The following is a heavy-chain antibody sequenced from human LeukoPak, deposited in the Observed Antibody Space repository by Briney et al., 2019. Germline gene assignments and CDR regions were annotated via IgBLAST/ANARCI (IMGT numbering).Heavy chain of an antibody. J-gene: IGHJ4*02. CDR3: ARDLNDYCATTNCFTATDVDITVVDN. Sequence: EASVKVSCKTSGYTFSDYYMHWVRQAPGQGLEWMGWINPNSGVTIYAQRFQGRVTLTRDTSISTAYMELKSLRSDDTAVYYCARDLNDYCATTNCFTATDVDITVVDNWGRGTLVTVSS. D-gene: IGHD4/OR15-4a*01. CDR1: GYTFSDYY. V-gene: IGHV1-2*02. CDR2: INPNSGVT.